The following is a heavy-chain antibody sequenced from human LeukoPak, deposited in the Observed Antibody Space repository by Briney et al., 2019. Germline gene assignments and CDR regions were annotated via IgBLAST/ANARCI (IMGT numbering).Heavy chain of an antibody. J-gene: IGHJ6*02. CDR3: ATYIVVVPAAYYYGMDV. Sequence: ASVKVSCKASGGTFSSYAISWVRQAPGQGLEWMGRIIPILGIANYAQKFQGRVTITADKSTSTAYMKLSSLRSEDTAVYYCATYIVVVPAAYYYGMDVWGQGTTVTVSS. CDR2: IIPILGIA. CDR1: GGTFSSYA. D-gene: IGHD2-2*01. V-gene: IGHV1-69*04.